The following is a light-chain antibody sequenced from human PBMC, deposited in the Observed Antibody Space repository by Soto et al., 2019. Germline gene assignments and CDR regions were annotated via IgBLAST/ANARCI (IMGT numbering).Light chain of an antibody. CDR1: QRVDSY. J-gene: IGKJ1*01. CDR2: AAS. V-gene: IGKV1-39*01. Sequence: DIPVSQSPSSLSESVVDSVTLSCKTSQRVDSYIHWYQHQSGKPPKLLIYAASTLQDGVPSRFSGGGSGTAFSLIITGLQPGDSATYYCQQTYTSVATFGQGTKVDI. CDR3: QQTYTSVAT.